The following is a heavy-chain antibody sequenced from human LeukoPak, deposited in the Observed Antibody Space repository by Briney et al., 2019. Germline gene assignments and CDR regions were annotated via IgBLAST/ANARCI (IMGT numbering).Heavy chain of an antibody. CDR1: GFTFSSYA. CDR2: ISCSGGST. Sequence: GGSLSLSCAASGFTFSSYAMSWVRQAPGQGLEWVAAISCSGGSTYYADSVKGRFTISRDNSKNTLYLQMISLRAEDTAVYYCAKAPSITIFGVVIGDLGYWGQGTLVTVSS. J-gene: IGHJ4*02. V-gene: IGHV3-23*01. D-gene: IGHD3-3*01. CDR3: AKAPSITIFGVVIGDLGY.